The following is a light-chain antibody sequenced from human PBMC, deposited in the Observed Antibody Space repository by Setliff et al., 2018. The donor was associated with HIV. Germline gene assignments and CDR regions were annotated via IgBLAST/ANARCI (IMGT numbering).Light chain of an antibody. V-gene: IGLV1-40*03. CDR1: TSNMEAGYD. CDR3: QSYDSMLSGYV. CDR2: RNS. Sequence: QSALTQPPSVSGAPGQRVTISCTGSTSNMEAGYDVHWYQQLPGTAPKLLIYRNSNRPSGVPDRFSGSKSGASAFLAIGGLQAEDEGDYYCQSYDSMLSGYVFGTGTKVTVL. J-gene: IGLJ1*01.